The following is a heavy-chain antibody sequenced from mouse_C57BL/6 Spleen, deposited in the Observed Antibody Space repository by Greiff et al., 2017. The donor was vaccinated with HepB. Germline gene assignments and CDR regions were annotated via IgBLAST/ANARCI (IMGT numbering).Heavy chain of an antibody. CDR3: ATYYSKVAWFAY. CDR2: ISSGRSTI. J-gene: IGHJ3*01. D-gene: IGHD2-5*01. V-gene: IGHV5-17*01. CDR1: GFTFSDYG. Sequence: EVHLVESGGGLVKPGGSLKLSCAASGFTFSDYGMHWVRQAPEKGLEWVAYISSGRSTIYYADTVKGRFTISRDNAKNTLFLQMTSLRSEDTAMYYCATYYSKVAWFAYWGQGTLVTVSA.